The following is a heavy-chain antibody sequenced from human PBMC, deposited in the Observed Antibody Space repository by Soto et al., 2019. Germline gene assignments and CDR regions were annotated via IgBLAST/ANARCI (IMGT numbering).Heavy chain of an antibody. CDR3: ARGSKYYDFCSGYYNAPGAFDI. CDR2: ISMTSSTL. Sequence: PGGSLRLSCAASGFSFSSYSMNWVRQAPGKGLEWVSYISMTSSTLSYADSVKGRFTISRDNAKNSLYLQMNSLRAEDTAVYYCARGSKYYDFCSGYYNAPGAFDIWGQGTMVTVSS. J-gene: IGHJ3*02. V-gene: IGHV3-48*01. D-gene: IGHD3-3*01. CDR1: GFSFSSYS.